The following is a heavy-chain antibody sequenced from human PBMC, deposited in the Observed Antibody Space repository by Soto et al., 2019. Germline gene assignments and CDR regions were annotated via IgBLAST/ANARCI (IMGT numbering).Heavy chain of an antibody. CDR2: IIPILGIA. D-gene: IGHD5-12*01. Sequence: QVQLVQSGAEVKKPGSSVKVSCKASGGTFSSYTISWVRQAPGQGLEWMERIIPILGIANYAQKFQGRVTITADKSTSTAYMELSSLRSEDTAVYYCATLRDYYYYMDAWGKGTTVTVSS. V-gene: IGHV1-69*02. J-gene: IGHJ6*03. CDR1: GGTFSSYT. CDR3: ATLRDYYYYMDA.